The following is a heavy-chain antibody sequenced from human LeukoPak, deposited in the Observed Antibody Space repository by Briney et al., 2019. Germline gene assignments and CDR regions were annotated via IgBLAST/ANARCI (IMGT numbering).Heavy chain of an antibody. CDR3: ARVRDGIEDY. CDR2: IYYSGST. V-gene: IGHV4-59*12. D-gene: IGHD1-26*01. Sequence: PSETLSLTCTVSGGSISSYYWSWIRQPPGKGLEWIGYIYYSGSTNYNPSLKSRVTISVDTSKNQFSLKLSSVTAADTAVYYFARVRDGIEDYWGQGTLVTVSS. CDR1: GGSISSYY. J-gene: IGHJ4*02.